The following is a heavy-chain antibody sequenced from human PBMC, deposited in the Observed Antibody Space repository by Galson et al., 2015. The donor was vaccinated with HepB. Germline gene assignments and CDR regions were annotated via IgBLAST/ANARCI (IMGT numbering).Heavy chain of an antibody. V-gene: IGHV3-23*01. Sequence: SLRLSCAASGFTFSSYAMSWVRQAPGKGLEWVSSLTGSGGSTYYADSVKGRFTISRDNSKNTLYLQMNSLRAEDTAVYYCSGEPRLLENWGQGTLVTVSS. J-gene: IGHJ4*02. CDR3: SGEPRLLEN. CDR2: LTGSGGST. CDR1: GFTFSSYA. D-gene: IGHD6-6*01.